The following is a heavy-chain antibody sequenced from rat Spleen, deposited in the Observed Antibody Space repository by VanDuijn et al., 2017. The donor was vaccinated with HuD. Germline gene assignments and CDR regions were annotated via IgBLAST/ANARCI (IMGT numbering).Heavy chain of an antibody. V-gene: IGHV5-29*01. J-gene: IGHJ1*01. CDR1: GFTFSDFY. CDR2: ISYDGSKT. D-gene: IGHD4-4*01. CDR3: TRRGYLSDWYFDF. Sequence: EVQLVESDGGLVQPGRSLKLSCAASGFTFSDFYMAWVRQAPTQGLEWVATISYDGSKTYYRDSVKGRFTISRDNVRSTLNLHMDSLRSEDTAIYYCTRRGYLSDWYFDFWGPGTMVTVSS.